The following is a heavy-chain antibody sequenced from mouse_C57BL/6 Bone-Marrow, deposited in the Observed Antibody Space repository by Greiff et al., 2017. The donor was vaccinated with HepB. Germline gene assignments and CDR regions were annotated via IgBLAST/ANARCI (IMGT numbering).Heavy chain of an antibody. CDR2: IDPENGDT. V-gene: IGHV14-4*01. D-gene: IGHD1-1*01. J-gene: IGHJ1*03. CDR1: GFNIKDDY. Sequence: EVQLQESGAELVSPGASVKLSCTASGFNIKDDYMHWVKQRPEQGLEWIGWIDPENGDTEYASKFQGKATITADTSSNTAYLQLSSLTSEDTAVYYCTTGDYYGSSPYWYFDVWGTGTTVTVSS. CDR3: TTGDYYGSSPYWYFDV.